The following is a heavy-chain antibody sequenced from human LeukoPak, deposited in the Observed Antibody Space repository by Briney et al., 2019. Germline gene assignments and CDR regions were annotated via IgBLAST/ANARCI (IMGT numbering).Heavy chain of an antibody. CDR3: ARLPYTMVRGVDDAFDI. CDR2: INPNSGGT. V-gene: IGHV1-2*02. Sequence: ASVKVSCKASGYTFTGYYMHWVRQAPGQGLEWMGWINPNSGGTNYAQKFQGRVTMTRDTSISTAYMELSRLGSDDTAVYYCARLPYTMVRGVDDAFDIWGQGTMVTVSS. J-gene: IGHJ3*02. D-gene: IGHD3-10*01. CDR1: GYTFTGYY.